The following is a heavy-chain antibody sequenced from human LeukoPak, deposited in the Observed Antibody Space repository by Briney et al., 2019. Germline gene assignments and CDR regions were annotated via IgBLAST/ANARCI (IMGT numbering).Heavy chain of an antibody. J-gene: IGHJ4*02. CDR1: GFTVSGKY. CDR3: ARESGYYDSGGYFDY. Sequence: GSLRLSCAASGFTVSGKYMSWVRQAPGKGLEWVSVIYSGGSTYYADSVKGRFTISRDNSKNTLYLQMNSLRAEDTAVYYCARESGYYDSGGYFDYWGQGALVTVSS. V-gene: IGHV3-53*01. D-gene: IGHD3-22*01. CDR2: IYSGGST.